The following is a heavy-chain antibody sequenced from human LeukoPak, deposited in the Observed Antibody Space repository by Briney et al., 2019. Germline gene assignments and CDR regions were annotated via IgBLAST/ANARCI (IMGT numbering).Heavy chain of an antibody. D-gene: IGHD2-2*01. J-gene: IGHJ4*02. V-gene: IGHV4-28*01. Sequence: TSDTLSLTCAVSGYSISSNNWWGWIRQPPGEGLEWIEYIYYSGTTYYNPSLKSRVTMSIDTSKNQLSLKVSSVTAVDTALYYCARHYCSTTSCYVDYWGQGTLVTVSS. CDR1: GYSISSNNW. CDR2: IYYSGTT. CDR3: ARHYCSTTSCYVDY.